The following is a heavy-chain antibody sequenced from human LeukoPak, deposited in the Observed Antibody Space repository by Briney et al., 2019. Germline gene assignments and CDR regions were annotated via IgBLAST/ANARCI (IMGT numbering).Heavy chain of an antibody. CDR2: VNREGSDK. CDR3: ARDGVPGGRDV. Sequence: GGSLRLSCAASGFAFSSHWMNWVRQAPGKGLEWVANVNREGSDKDYVDSVKGRFTISRDNAKNSLYLQMNSLRVEDTAVYYCARDGVPGGRDVWGQGTTVTVS. CDR1: GFAFSSHW. V-gene: IGHV3-7*01. D-gene: IGHD3-16*01. J-gene: IGHJ6*02.